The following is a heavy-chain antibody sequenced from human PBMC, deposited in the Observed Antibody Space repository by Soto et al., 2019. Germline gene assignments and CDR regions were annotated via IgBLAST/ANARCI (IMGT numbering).Heavy chain of an antibody. D-gene: IGHD2-21*01. CDR1: GDSISTYY. CDR3: ARTRMIESWIDY. V-gene: IGHV4-59*01. J-gene: IGHJ4*01. Sequence: PPEALSLTCDVSGDSISTYYWSWIRQPPGKGLEWIGYVYYSGSTLYNPSLKSRVTLSIDMSQKQVSLKLNSVIAADTAVYYCARTRMIESWIDYWGHGTLVTVSS. CDR2: VYYSGST.